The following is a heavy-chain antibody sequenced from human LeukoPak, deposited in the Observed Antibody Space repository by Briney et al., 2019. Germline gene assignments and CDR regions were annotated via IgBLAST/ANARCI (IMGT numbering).Heavy chain of an antibody. CDR3: ARERTGFYAEY. J-gene: IGHJ4*02. Sequence: GGSLRLSGEASGFTFSHYARYWVRKAPGKGLEWVALISYDGSVQYYADSVKGRFTISRDSPKNTLYLQMNSLRPEDTAVYYCARERTGFYAEYWGQGTLVTVSS. CDR2: ISYDGSVQ. CDR1: GFTFSHYA. D-gene: IGHD3/OR15-3a*01. V-gene: IGHV3-30*04.